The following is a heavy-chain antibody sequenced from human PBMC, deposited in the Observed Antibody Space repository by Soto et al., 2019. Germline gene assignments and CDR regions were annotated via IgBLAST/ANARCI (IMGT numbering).Heavy chain of an antibody. CDR2: ISAYNGNT. J-gene: IGHJ4*02. D-gene: IGHD4-17*01. V-gene: IGHV1-18*01. CDR3: AATRTTVTTPRGVDY. Sequence: ASVNVSCKASGYTFNSYGISWVRQAPGQGLEWMGWISAYNGNTNYAQKRQGRVTMTTDTSTSTAYMELRSLRSDDTAVYYCAATRTTVTTPRGVDYWGQGTLVTVS. CDR1: GYTFNSYG.